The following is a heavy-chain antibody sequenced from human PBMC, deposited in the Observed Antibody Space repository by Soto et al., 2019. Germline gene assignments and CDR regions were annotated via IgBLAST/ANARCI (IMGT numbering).Heavy chain of an antibody. CDR1: GGSISSYY. D-gene: IGHD3-10*01. CDR2: IYYSGST. V-gene: IGHV4-59*08. CDR3: ARLFMVRGSGSHWFDP. J-gene: IGHJ5*02. Sequence: PSETLSLTCTVSGGSISSYYWSWIRQPPGKGLEWIGYIYYSGSTNYNPSLKSRVTISVDTSKNQFSLKLSSVTAADTAVYYCARLFMVRGSGSHWFDPWGQGTLVTVSS.